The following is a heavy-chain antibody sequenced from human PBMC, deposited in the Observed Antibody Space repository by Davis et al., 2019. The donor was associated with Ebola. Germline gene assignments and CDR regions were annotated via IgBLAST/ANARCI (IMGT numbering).Heavy chain of an antibody. V-gene: IGHV3-23*01. D-gene: IGHD2-15*01. CDR1: GFTFSSYA. CDR2: ISGSGGST. Sequence: GESLKISCAASGFTFSSYAMSWVRQAPGKGLEWVSAISGSGGSTYYADSVKGRFTISRDNSKNTLYLQMNSLKTEDTAVYYCTRDARRVRIYGMDVWGQGTTVTVSS. J-gene: IGHJ6*02. CDR3: TRDARRVRIYGMDV.